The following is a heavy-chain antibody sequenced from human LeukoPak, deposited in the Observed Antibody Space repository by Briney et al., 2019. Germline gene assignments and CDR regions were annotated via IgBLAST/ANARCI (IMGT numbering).Heavy chain of an antibody. J-gene: IGHJ3*02. Sequence: SETLSLTCTVSGVSISSSSYYWGWIRQPPGKGLEWIGSISYSGSTYYNPSLKSRVTISVDTSKNQCSLKLSSVTAADTAVYYCARDQLGSGTVLDAFDIWGQGTMVTVSS. CDR1: GVSISSSSYY. CDR2: ISYSGST. CDR3: ARDQLGSGTVLDAFDI. D-gene: IGHD2-15*01. V-gene: IGHV4-39*07.